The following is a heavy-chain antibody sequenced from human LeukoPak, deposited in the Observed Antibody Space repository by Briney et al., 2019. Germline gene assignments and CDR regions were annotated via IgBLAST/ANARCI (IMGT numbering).Heavy chain of an antibody. CDR2: IIPIFGTA. CDR1: GGTFSSYA. V-gene: IGHV1-69*06. Sequence: GASVKVSCKASGGTFSSYAISWVRQAPGQGLEWMGGIIPIFGTANYAQKFQGRVTITADKSTSTAYMELSSLRSEDTAVYYCARDRVMITMVRGVIPYYMDVWGKGTTVTVSS. D-gene: IGHD3-10*01. CDR3: ARDRVMITMVRGVIPYYMDV. J-gene: IGHJ6*03.